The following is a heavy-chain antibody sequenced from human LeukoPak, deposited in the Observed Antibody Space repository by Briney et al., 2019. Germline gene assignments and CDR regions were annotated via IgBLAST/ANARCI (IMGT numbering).Heavy chain of an antibody. J-gene: IGHJ5*01. CDR1: GYSFTGNY. D-gene: IGHD3/OR15-3a*01. CDR2: VIPTLGIA. Sequence: SVKVSCKASGYSFTGNYIHWVRQAPGQGLEWMGRVIPTLGIALYAQRFKGRVTITADKSTSTAYMELSSLTFEDTAVYFCARDLVCTVNCKDSWGQGTLVTVSS. CDR3: ARDLVCTVNCKDS. V-gene: IGHV1-69*04.